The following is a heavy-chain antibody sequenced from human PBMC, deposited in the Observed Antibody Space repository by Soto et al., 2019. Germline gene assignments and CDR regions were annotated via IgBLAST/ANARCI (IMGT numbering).Heavy chain of an antibody. D-gene: IGHD6-19*01. Sequence: QITLKESGPTLVKPTQTLTLTCTFYGFSLSSTRMAVGWIRQPPGKALEWLALIYWDDDKRYSPFLKSRLTITKDTSKTQVVLTMSNMDPVDTARYYCAHIVVAGLGYYFDYWGQGTLVTVSS. J-gene: IGHJ4*02. CDR2: IYWDDDK. V-gene: IGHV2-5*02. CDR3: AHIVVAGLGYYFDY. CDR1: GFSLSSTRMA.